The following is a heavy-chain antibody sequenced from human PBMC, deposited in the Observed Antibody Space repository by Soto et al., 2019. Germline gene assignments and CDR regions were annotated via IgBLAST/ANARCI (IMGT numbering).Heavy chain of an antibody. Sequence: SETLSLTCTVSGGSISSGGYYWSWIRQHPGKGLEWIGYIYYSGSTYYNPSLKSRVTISVDTSNNQVSLQLNSVTPDDTAVYYCARLIGNSWLDSWGQGTLVTVS. CDR1: GGSISSGGYY. V-gene: IGHV4-31*03. J-gene: IGHJ5*01. CDR3: ARLIGNSWLDS. CDR2: IYYSGST.